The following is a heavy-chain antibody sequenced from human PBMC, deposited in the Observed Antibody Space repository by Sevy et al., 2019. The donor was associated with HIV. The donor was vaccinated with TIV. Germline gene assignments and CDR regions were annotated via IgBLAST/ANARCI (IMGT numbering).Heavy chain of an antibody. D-gene: IGHD6-19*01. CDR1: GYSFTSSW. CDR2: IYTTGSDA. Sequence: GESRKISCKASGYSFTSSWIGWVRQMPGKGLEWMGIIYTTGSDARYSPSFEGQATISVDKSISTAYLQWSSLKASDTAMYYCARRGASGGWYHFDYWGQGTLVTVSS. CDR3: ARRGASGGWYHFDY. J-gene: IGHJ4*02. V-gene: IGHV5-51*01.